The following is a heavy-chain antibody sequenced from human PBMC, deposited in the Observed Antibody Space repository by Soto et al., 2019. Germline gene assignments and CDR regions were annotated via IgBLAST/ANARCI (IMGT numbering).Heavy chain of an antibody. V-gene: IGHV4-39*01. CDR1: GGSVNSSSYY. Sequence: PSEALSLTSTVSGGSVNSSSYYWSWVRQPPGKGLEWIASIYYSGSTYNNPSLKSRVTVSVDTSKNQFSLKLSSVTAEDTAVYFCARQDFYYNSSSYYTFAYWGQGTLVPVSP. J-gene: IGHJ4*02. D-gene: IGHD3-22*01. CDR3: ARQDFYYNSSSYYTFAY. CDR2: IYYSGST.